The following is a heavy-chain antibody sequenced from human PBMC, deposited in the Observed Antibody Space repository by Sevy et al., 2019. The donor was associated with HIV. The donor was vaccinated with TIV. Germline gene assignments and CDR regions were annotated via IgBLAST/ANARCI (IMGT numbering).Heavy chain of an antibody. Sequence: SETLSLTCTVSGGSVSSYFWSWIRQPPGKGLEWIGYIYYSGSTEYNPSLKSRVTISLDTSKNQFSLKLSSVTAADTAVYYCARESPYIAAAGKYYYYNGMDVWGQGTTVTVSS. CDR3: ARESPYIAAAGKYYYYNGMDV. D-gene: IGHD6-13*01. CDR1: GGSVSSYF. V-gene: IGHV4-59*02. CDR2: IYYSGST. J-gene: IGHJ6*02.